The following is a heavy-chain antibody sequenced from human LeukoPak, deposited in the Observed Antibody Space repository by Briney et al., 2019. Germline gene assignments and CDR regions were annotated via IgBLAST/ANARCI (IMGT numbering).Heavy chain of an antibody. CDR2: IYYSGNT. Sequence: PSETRSLTCTVSGGSISSYYWSWIRQPPGRGLEWIGYIYYSGNTNYNPPLKSRVTISVDTSKNQFSLKLISVTAADTAVYYCARFRDSSGDFDYWGQGTLVTVSS. CDR1: GGSISSYY. CDR3: ARFRDSSGDFDY. V-gene: IGHV4-59*08. D-gene: IGHD6-19*01. J-gene: IGHJ4*02.